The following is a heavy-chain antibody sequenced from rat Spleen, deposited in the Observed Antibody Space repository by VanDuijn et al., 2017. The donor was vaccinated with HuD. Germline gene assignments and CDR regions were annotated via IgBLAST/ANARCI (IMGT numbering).Heavy chain of an antibody. CDR2: IIDTGGRT. CDR3: ARGEGPFDY. Sequence: EVQLVESGGGLVQPGRSMKLSCAASGFTFSDYAMAWVRQAPKKGLEWVASIIDTGGRTYYPDSVKGRFTISRDNAKSTLYLQMDSLRSEDTATYYCARGEGPFDYWGQGVMVTVSS. J-gene: IGHJ2*01. CDR1: GFTFSDYA. V-gene: IGHV5-7*01.